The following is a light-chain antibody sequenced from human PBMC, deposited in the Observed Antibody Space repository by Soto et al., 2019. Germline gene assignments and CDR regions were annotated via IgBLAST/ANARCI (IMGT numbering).Light chain of an antibody. Sequence: EMVLTQSTATLSLSPGEIATLSCRASPSVANFVAWYQQKPGQAPRLLIYGPFNSATGIPPRFSGSGSGTDFTRTISSLEHEDSAVYYCQQRNIWPPVTFGHGTRLEIK. J-gene: IGKJ5*01. CDR3: QQRNIWPPVT. CDR2: GPF. V-gene: IGKV3-11*01. CDR1: PSVANF.